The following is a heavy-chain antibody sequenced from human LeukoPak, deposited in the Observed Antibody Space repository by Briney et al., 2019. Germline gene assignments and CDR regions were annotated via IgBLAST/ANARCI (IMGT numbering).Heavy chain of an antibody. CDR2: IKQDGSEK. J-gene: IGHJ4*02. CDR1: GFTFSSHW. CDR3: AREPTNWIYRRHLDY. D-gene: IGHD1-7*01. Sequence: PGGSLRLSCAASGFTFSSHWMSWVRQAPGKGLEWVANIKQDGSEKYYVDSVKGRFTISRDKSKNSLYLQMSSLRAEDTAVYYCAREPTNWIYRRHLDYWGQGTLVTVSS. V-gene: IGHV3-7*01.